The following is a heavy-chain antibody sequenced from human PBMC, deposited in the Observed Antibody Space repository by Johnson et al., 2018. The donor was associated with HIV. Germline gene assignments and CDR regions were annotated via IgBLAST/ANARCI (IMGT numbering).Heavy chain of an antibody. V-gene: IGHV3-30*14. CDR3: TNAGVAGQEALLF. Sequence: VQLVESGGGVVQPGRSLRLSCAASGFTFSTYTMHWVRQAPGKGLEWVALISYDGSNKHYVDSVKGRFTISRDNSKNTLYLQMSSLRAEDTAVYYCTNAGVAGQEALLFWGQGTMVTVSS. D-gene: IGHD3-3*01. CDR2: ISYDGSNK. J-gene: IGHJ3*01. CDR1: GFTFSTYT.